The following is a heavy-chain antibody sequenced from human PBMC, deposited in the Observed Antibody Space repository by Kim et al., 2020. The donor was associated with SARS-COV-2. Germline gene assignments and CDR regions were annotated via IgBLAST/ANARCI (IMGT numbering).Heavy chain of an antibody. CDR2: IYSGGST. CDR3: ATTCSGGSCYLYGIDV. D-gene: IGHD2-15*01. J-gene: IGHJ6*02. Sequence: GGSLRLSCAASGFTVSSNYMSWVRQAPGKGLEWVSVIYSGGSTYYSASVMDRLTITSDNSNNTPHHQMNSIRAADTTAFYCATTCSGGSCYLYGIDVGG. V-gene: IGHV3-53*01. CDR1: GFTVSSNY.